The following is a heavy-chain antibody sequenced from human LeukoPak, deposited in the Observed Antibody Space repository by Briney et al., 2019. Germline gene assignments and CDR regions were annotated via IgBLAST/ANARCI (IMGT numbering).Heavy chain of an antibody. J-gene: IGHJ4*02. CDR2: SGSGGDT. V-gene: IGHV3-23*01. D-gene: IGHD1-26*01. CDR1: GFMSSNYA. Sequence: PGGSLRLSCVASGFMSSNYAMNWVRQARGKGLERVSVSGSGGDTCYVDSVKGRFTISRDNSKNTLYLQMNSLRAEDTAVYYCAKARGGTYRTYYFDYWGQGTLVTVSS. CDR3: AKARGGTYRTYYFDY.